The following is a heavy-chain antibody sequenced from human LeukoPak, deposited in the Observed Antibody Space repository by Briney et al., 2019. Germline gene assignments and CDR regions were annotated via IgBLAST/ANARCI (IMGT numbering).Heavy chain of an antibody. J-gene: IGHJ5*02. CDR3: ARDLSSSWYFSWFDP. CDR1: GGTFSSYA. Sequence: GASVKVSCKASGGTFSSYAISWVRQAPGQGLEWMGGIIPIFGTANYAQKFRGRVTITADKSTSTAYMELSSLRSEDTAVYYCARDLSSSWYFSWFDPWGQGTLVTVSS. D-gene: IGHD6-13*01. CDR2: IIPIFGTA. V-gene: IGHV1-69*06.